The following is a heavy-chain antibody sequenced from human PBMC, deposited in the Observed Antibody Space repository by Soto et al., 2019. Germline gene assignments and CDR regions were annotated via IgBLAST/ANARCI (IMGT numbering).Heavy chain of an antibody. V-gene: IGHV1-69*13. CDR2: IIPIFGTA. J-gene: IGHJ5*02. D-gene: IGHD3-22*01. CDR3: ARDLGYYDSSGYYA. CDR1: GGTFSSYA. Sequence: SVKVSCKASGGTFSSYAISWVRQAPGQGPEWMGGIIPIFGTANYAQKFQGRVTITADESTSTAYMELSSLRSEDTAVYYCARDLGYYDSSGYYAWGQGTLVTVSS.